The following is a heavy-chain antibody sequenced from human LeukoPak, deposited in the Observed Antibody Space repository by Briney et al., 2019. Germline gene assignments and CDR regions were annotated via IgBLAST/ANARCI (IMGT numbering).Heavy chain of an antibody. CDR3: ARGYRAVVAAYNWFGP. CDR2: INHSGST. CDR1: GGSFSGYY. V-gene: IGHV4-34*01. D-gene: IGHD2-15*01. Sequence: PSETLSLTCAVYGGSFSGYYWSWIRQPPGKGLEWIGEINHSGSTNYNPPLKSRVTISVDTSKNQFSLKLSSVTAADTAVYYCARGYRAVVAAYNWFGPWGQGTLVTVSS. J-gene: IGHJ5*02.